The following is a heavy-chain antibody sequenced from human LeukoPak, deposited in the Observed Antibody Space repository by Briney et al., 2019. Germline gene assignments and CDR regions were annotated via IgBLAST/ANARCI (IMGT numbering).Heavy chain of an antibody. D-gene: IGHD3-3*01. V-gene: IGHV4-34*01. J-gene: IGHJ5*02. CDR3: ARQEAADYDFWSGPDLNWFDP. Sequence: KPWETLSPTCAVYGGSFSGYYWSWIRQPPGKGLEWIGGINHRGSTKYNPSLKSPVHLLVDTSQNQFSLKLSLLTAADTAVYYCARQEAADYDFWSGPDLNWFDPWGQGTLVTVSS. CDR2: INHRGST. CDR1: GGSFSGYY.